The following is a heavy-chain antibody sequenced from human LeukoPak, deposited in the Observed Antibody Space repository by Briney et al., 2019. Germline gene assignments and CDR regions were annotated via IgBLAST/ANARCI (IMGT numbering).Heavy chain of an antibody. CDR3: ARLRSGYDLFDY. J-gene: IGHJ4*02. CDR2: IYYSGST. Sequence: SETLSLTCTVSGGSISSSSLYWGWIRQPPGKGLEWIGSIYYSGSTYYNPSLKSRVTISVDTSKNQFSLKLSSVTAADAAVYYCARLRSGYDLFDYWGQGTLVTVSS. V-gene: IGHV4-39*01. D-gene: IGHD5-12*01. CDR1: GGSISSSSLY.